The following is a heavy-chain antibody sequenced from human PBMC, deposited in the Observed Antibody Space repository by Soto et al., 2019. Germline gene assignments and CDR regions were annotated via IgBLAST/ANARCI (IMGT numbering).Heavy chain of an antibody. CDR3: ARRGGSSSGYYYYAMDV. V-gene: IGHV4-31*03. D-gene: IGHD6-6*01. CDR1: SDSMNSGGYY. Sequence: SETLSLTCSVSSDSMNSGGYYWSWIRQHPGKGMEWIGYIYSNGDTYYNQSLKSRVTISVDTSKNQFSLNLTSVTAADTAVYYCARRGGSSSGYYYYAMDVWGQGTTVTVSS. CDR2: IYSNGDT. J-gene: IGHJ6*02.